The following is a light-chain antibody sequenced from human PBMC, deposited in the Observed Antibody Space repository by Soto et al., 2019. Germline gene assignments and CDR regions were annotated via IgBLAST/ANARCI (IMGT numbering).Light chain of an antibody. Sequence: DIQMTQSPSTLSASVGGRVTITCRASQSINTWLAWYQQKPGKAPRLLIYTASSLESGVPSRFSGSGSGTEFTLTISSLQPDDFATYYCQQHESYPRTFGQGTKVEIK. CDR3: QQHESYPRT. J-gene: IGKJ1*01. CDR2: TAS. CDR1: QSINTW. V-gene: IGKV1-5*03.